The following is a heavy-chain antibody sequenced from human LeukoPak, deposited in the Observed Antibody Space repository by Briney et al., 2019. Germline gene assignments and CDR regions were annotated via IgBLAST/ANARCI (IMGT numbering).Heavy chain of an antibody. CDR2: IYHSGST. CDR3: ARYGVVIDAFDI. D-gene: IGHD3-3*01. V-gene: IGHV4-30-2*01. J-gene: IGHJ3*02. CDR1: GGSISSGGYS. Sequence: PSQTLSLTCAVSGGSISSGGYSWSWIRQPPGKGLEWIGYIYHSGSTYYNPPLKSRVTISVDRSKNQFSLELSSVTAADTAVYYCARYGVVIDAFDIWGQGTMVTVSS.